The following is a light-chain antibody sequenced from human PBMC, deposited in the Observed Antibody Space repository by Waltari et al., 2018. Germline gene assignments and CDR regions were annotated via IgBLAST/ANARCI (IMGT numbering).Light chain of an antibody. CDR3: ATWDDSLNAWM. V-gene: IGLV1-44*01. CDR1: SPNIRSNT. CDR2: GNN. J-gene: IGLJ3*02. Sequence: QSVLTQPHSASGTPGQRVTISCSGSSPNIRSNTVNWYQHLPGTAPKLLIYGNNQRPSGVPDRFSGSKSGTSASLAISGLQSEDEADYYCATWDDSLNAWMFGGGTKLTAL.